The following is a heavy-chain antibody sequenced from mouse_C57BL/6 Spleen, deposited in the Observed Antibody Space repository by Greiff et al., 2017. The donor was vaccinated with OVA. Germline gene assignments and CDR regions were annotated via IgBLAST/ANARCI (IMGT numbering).Heavy chain of an antibody. CDR3: ARSSYYGSSDY. V-gene: IGHV1-82*01. J-gene: IGHJ2*01. D-gene: IGHD1-1*01. CDR2: IYPGDGDT. CDR1: GYAFSSSW. Sequence: QVQLQQSGPELVKPGASVKISCKASGYAFSSSWMNWVKQRPGKGLEWIGRIYPGDGDTNYNGKFTGKATLSADKSSSTAYMQLSSLTSEDSAVYYCARSSYYGSSDYWGQGTTLTVSS.